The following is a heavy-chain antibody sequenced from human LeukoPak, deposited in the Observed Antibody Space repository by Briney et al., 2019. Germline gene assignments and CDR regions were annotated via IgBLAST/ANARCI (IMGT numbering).Heavy chain of an antibody. D-gene: IGHD2-8*02. CDR3: ATYRQVLLPFES. CDR2: IFPSGGEI. CDR1: GFTFSTFA. J-gene: IGHJ4*02. Sequence: GGSLRLSCAASGFTFSTFAMIWVRQPPGKGLEWVSSIFPSGGEIHYADSVRGRFTISRDNSKSTLSLQMNSLRAEDAAVYYCATYRQVLLPFESWGQGTLVTVSS. V-gene: IGHV3-23*01.